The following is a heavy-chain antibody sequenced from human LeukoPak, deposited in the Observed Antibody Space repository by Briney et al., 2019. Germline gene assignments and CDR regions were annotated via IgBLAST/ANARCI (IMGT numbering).Heavy chain of an antibody. D-gene: IGHD3-10*02. J-gene: IGHJ6*04. CDR1: GFTFSSYA. CDR3: AELGITMIGGV. CDR2: ISSSGGST. V-gene: IGHV3-23*01. Sequence: GGSLRLSCAASGFTFSSYAMTWVRQAPGKGLEWVSSISSSGGSTYYADSVRGRFTISRDNSKNTLYLQMNSLRAEDTAVYYCAELGITMIGGVWGKGTTVTISS.